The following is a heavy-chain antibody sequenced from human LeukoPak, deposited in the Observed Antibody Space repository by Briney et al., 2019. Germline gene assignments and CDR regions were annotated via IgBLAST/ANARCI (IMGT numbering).Heavy chain of an antibody. Sequence: PSETLSLTCTVSGGSINSYYWSWIRQPPGKGLEWIGYIYYSGSTNYNPSFKSRVTISIDTSKNQFSLRLSSVTAADTAVYYRASAHGSGSYYPGHLDYWGQGTLVTVSS. CDR2: IYYSGST. CDR1: GGSINSYY. V-gene: IGHV4-59*12. J-gene: IGHJ4*02. D-gene: IGHD3-10*01. CDR3: ASAHGSGSYYPGHLDY.